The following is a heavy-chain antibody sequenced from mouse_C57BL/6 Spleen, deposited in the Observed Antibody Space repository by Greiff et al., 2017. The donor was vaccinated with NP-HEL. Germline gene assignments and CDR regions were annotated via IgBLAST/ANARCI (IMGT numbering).Heavy chain of an antibody. CDR1: GFNIKDYY. D-gene: IGHD1-1*01. J-gene: IGHJ3*01. V-gene: IGHV14-1*01. CDR3: TAHYYGSSSFAY. CDR2: IDPEDGDT. Sequence: VQLKESGAELVRPGASVKLSCTASGFNIKDYYMHWVKQRPEQGLEWIGRIDPEDGDTEYAPKFQGKATMTADTSSNTAYLQLSSLTSEDTAVYYCTAHYYGSSSFAYWGQGTLVTVSA.